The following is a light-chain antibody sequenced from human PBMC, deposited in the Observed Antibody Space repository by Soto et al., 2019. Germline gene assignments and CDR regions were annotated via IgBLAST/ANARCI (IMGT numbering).Light chain of an antibody. V-gene: IGLV2-18*02. CDR3: RAYIASITSLV. Sequence: QSALTQPPSVSGSPGQSVTISCSGRSSDVGSHKSVSWYKQAPGTSPKLMIFEVNNRPSGVPDRFSEAKYGNTASLTISGLQPEDGDTYYCRAYIASITSLVFGTGNKLTVL. CDR2: EVN. J-gene: IGLJ1*01. CDR1: SSDVGSHKS.